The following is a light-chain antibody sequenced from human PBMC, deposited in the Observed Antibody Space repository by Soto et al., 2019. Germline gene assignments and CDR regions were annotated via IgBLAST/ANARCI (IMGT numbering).Light chain of an antibody. Sequence: EVVMTQSPATLSLSPGERATLSCRASQSVSSLLAWYQQKPGQTPRLLIYDTSTRATGVPTRFSGSRSGAEFTLTINSLQSEDFAVYYCQPYNNWPLTFGGGTKVDI. CDR2: DTS. CDR3: QPYNNWPLT. J-gene: IGKJ4*01. CDR1: QSVSSL. V-gene: IGKV3-15*01.